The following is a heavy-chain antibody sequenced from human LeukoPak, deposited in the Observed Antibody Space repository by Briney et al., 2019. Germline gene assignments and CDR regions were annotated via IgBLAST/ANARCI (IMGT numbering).Heavy chain of an antibody. D-gene: IGHD4-17*01. CDR1: GGSISSGGYS. CDR2: IYHSGST. V-gene: IGHV4-30-2*01. Sequence: SETLSLTCAVSGGSISSGGYSWSWIRQPAGKGLEWIGYIYHSGSTYYNPSLKSRVTISVDRSKNQFSLKLSSVTAADTAVYYCARGYGRGGYYYYYGMDVWGKGTTVTVSS. J-gene: IGHJ6*04. CDR3: ARGYGRGGYYYYYGMDV.